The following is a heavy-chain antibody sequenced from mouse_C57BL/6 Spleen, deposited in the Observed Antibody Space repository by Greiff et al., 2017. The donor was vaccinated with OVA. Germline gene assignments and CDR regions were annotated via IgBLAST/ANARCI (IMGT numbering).Heavy chain of an antibody. V-gene: IGHV1-52*01. J-gene: IGHJ4*01. D-gene: IGHD2-1*01. CDR2: IDPSDSET. Sequence: QVQLQQPGAELVRPGSSVKLSCKASGYTFTSYWMHWVKQRPIQGLEWIGNIDPSDSETHYNQKFKDKATLTVDKSSSTAYMQLSSLTSEDSAVDYGARSGNPYAMDYWGQGTSVTVSS. CDR3: ARSGNPYAMDY. CDR1: GYTFTSYW.